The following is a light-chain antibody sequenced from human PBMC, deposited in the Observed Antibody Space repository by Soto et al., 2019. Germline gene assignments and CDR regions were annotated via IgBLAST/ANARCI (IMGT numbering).Light chain of an antibody. CDR1: QSVSSN. Sequence: EIVMTQSPATLSVSPGERATLSCRASQSVSSNLAWYQQKPGQAPRLLIYGASTRATGIPARFSGSGSGTEFTLTISSLQSEDFAAYYCQQYNNWPSVTFGQGTKVEIK. V-gene: IGKV3-15*01. CDR2: GAS. CDR3: QQYNNWPSVT. J-gene: IGKJ1*01.